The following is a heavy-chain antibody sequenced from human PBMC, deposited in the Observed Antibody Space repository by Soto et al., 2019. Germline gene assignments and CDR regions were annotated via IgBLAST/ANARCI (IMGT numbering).Heavy chain of an antibody. CDR3: ARETGGRYYYGMDV. D-gene: IGHD1-1*01. CDR2: IYSSGST. V-gene: IGHV3-53*02. Sequence: EVQLVETGGGLIHPGGSLRLSCAVSGFTVSSNYMSWVRQAPGKGLEWVSVIYSSGSTNYADSVKGRFTISRDNSKNTLYLQMNSLRAEDTAMYYCARETGGRYYYGMDVWGQGTTVTVSS. J-gene: IGHJ6*02. CDR1: GFTVSSNY.